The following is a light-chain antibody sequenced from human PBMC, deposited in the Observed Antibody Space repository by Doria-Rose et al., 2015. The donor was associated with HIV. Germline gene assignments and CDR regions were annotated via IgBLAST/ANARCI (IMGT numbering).Light chain of an antibody. J-gene: IGKJ1*01. CDR3: HQYGTSWT. CDR1: QSFSSAY. Sequence: TQSPGTLSLSPGERATLSCRASQSFSSAYLAWYQQKPGQAPSLLIYDGSARATGIPDRFSASGSGTDFTLTINRLEPEDFALYYCHQYGTSWTFGQGTKVEI. V-gene: IGKV3-20*01. CDR2: DGS.